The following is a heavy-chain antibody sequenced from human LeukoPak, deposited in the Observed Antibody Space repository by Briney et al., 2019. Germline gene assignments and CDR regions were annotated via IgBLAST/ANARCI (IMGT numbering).Heavy chain of an antibody. CDR2: INHSGST. CDR1: GGSISSSSYY. D-gene: IGHD3/OR15-3a*01. Sequence: PSETLSLTCTVSGGSISSSSYYWGWIRQPPGKGLEWIGEINHSGSTNYNPSLKSRVTISVDTSKNQFSLKLSSVTAADTAVYYCASKNLRSLGLYYFDYWGQGTLVTVSS. J-gene: IGHJ4*02. CDR3: ASKNLRSLGLYYFDY. V-gene: IGHV4-39*07.